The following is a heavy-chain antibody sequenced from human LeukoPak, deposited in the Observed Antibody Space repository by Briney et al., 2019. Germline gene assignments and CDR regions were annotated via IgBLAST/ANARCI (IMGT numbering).Heavy chain of an antibody. V-gene: IGHV4-38-2*01. CDR1: GFSISSGYY. D-gene: IGHD2-2*01. J-gene: IGHJ3*02. CDR3: ARLPHCTSTSCYLGGHNFDI. Sequence: SETLSLTCAVSGFSISSGYYWGWIRQPPGKGLEWIGSIYHSGSTHYSPSLKSRVTISVDTSKNQFSLNLRSVTAADTAVYFCARLPHCTSTSCYLGGHNFDIWGLGTMVAVSS. CDR2: IYHSGST.